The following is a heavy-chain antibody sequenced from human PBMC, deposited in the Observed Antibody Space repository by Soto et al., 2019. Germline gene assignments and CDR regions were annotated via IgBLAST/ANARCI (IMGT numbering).Heavy chain of an antibody. CDR1: GGSFSGYY. J-gene: IGHJ4*02. CDR2: INHSGST. V-gene: IGHV4-34*01. D-gene: IGHD3-9*01. Sequence: SETLSLTCAVYGGSFSGYYWSWIRQPPGKGLEWIGEINHSGSTNYNPSLKSRVTISVDTSKNQFSLKLSSVTAADTAVYYCARGGVRNYDILTGYYHPFDYWGQGTLVTVSS. CDR3: ARGGVRNYDILTGYYHPFDY.